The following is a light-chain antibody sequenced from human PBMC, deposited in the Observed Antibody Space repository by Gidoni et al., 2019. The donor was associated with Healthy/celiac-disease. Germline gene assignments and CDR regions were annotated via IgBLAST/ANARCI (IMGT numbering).Light chain of an antibody. J-gene: IGKJ2*01. CDR2: AAS. CDR3: QQLNSYPLYT. V-gene: IGKV1-9*01. CDR1: QGISSY. Sequence: DIQLTQSPSFLSASVGDRVTITCRASQGISSYLAWYQQKPGKAPKLLINAASPLQSGVPSRFSGSGSGTEFTITISSLQPEDVATYYCQQLNSYPLYTFGQGTKLEIK.